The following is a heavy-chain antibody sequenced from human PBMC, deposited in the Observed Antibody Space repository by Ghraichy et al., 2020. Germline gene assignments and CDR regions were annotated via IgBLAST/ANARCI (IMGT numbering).Heavy chain of an antibody. D-gene: IGHD2-2*01. CDR1: GFTFSSYA. V-gene: IGHV3-23*01. CDR2: ISGSGVGT. CDR3: AKDLRWEYCSSTRCPFDS. J-gene: IGHJ4*02. Sequence: GGSLRLSCAASGFTFSSYAMSWVRQAPGKGLEWVSAISGSGVGTYYADSVKGRFTISRDNSKNTLYLQMNSLRAEDTAIYFCAKDLRWEYCSSTRCPFDSWGQGTLVTVSS.